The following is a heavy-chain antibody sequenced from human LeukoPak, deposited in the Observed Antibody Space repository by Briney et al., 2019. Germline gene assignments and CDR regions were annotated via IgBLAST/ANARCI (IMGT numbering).Heavy chain of an antibody. D-gene: IGHD1-26*01. CDR3: ARVGAGATLHDAFDI. V-gene: IGHV1-2*02. CDR1: GYTFTGYY. J-gene: IGHJ3*02. CDR2: INPNSGGT. Sequence: ASVKVSCKASGYTFTGYYMHWVRQAPGQGLEWMGWINPNSGGTNYAQKFQGRVTMTRDTSISTAYMELSRLRSDDTAVYYCARVGAGATLHDAFDIWGQGTMVTVSS.